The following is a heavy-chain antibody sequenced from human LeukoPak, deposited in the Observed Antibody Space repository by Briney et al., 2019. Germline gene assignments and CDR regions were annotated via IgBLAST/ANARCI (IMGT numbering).Heavy chain of an antibody. D-gene: IGHD5-18*01. Sequence: PSETLSLTCTVSGGSISSYYWSWIRQPPGKGLEWIGYIYYSGSTNYNPSLKSRVTISVDTSKNQFSLKLSSVTAADTAVYYCARDTGYSYGYGNDAFDIWGQGTMVTVSS. V-gene: IGHV4-59*01. CDR1: GGSISSYY. J-gene: IGHJ3*02. CDR3: ARDTGYSYGYGNDAFDI. CDR2: IYYSGST.